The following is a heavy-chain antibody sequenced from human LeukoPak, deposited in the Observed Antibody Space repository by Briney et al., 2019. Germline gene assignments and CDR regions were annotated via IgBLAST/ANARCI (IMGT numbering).Heavy chain of an antibody. V-gene: IGHV1-69*04. CDR2: IIPLLGIA. J-gene: IGHJ6*02. CDR1: GGTFSSYA. D-gene: IGHD3-22*01. CDR3: ATTNYYDSSGYPIYGMDD. Sequence: SVKVSCKASGGTFSSYAMSWVRQAPGQGLEWLGRIIPLLGIADYAQKFLGRVTITTDKSTSTAYMELSSLRSEDTAVYYCATTNYYDSSGYPIYGMDDWGQGTTVTVSS.